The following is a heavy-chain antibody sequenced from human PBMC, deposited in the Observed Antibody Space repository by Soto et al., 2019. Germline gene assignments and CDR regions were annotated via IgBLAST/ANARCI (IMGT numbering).Heavy chain of an antibody. CDR1: GYTFTNNA. CDR3: ARTLVPGGSAY. V-gene: IGHV1-46*01. Sequence: ASVKVSCKASGYTFTNNAIHWVRQAPGQGPEWMGVISTGDGSTRYAQSVRGRLTMTRDTSTTTVYMELSSLRSEDTAVYYCARTLVPGGSAYWGQGTLVTVSS. D-gene: IGHD2-15*01. CDR2: ISTGDGST. J-gene: IGHJ4*02.